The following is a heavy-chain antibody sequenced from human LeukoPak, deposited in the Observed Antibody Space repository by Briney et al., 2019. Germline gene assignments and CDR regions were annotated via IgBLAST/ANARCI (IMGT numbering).Heavy chain of an antibody. CDR2: ISSSGSTI. V-gene: IGHV3-11*04. D-gene: IGHD3-10*01. Sequence: PGRSLRLSCAASGFTFSDYYMSWIRQAPGKGLEWVSYISSSGSTIYYADSVKGRFTISRDNAKNSLYLQMNSLRAEDTAVYYCARESWYYGSGSYGYKHDAFDIWGQGTMVTVSS. CDR3: ARESWYYGSGSYGYKHDAFDI. CDR1: GFTFSDYY. J-gene: IGHJ3*02.